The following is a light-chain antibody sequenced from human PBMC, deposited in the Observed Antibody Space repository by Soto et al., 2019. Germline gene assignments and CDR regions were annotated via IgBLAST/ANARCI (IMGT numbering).Light chain of an antibody. V-gene: IGKV1-5*03. CDR1: QTISSW. J-gene: IGKJ1*01. CDR3: QHHNSYSEA. Sequence: DIQMTQSPSTLSGSVGXRVTITRQASQTISSWLAWYQQKPGKAPKLLIYKASTLKSGVPSRFSGSGSGTEFTLTISSLQPDDFATYYCQHHNSYSEAFGQGTKVDIK. CDR2: KAS.